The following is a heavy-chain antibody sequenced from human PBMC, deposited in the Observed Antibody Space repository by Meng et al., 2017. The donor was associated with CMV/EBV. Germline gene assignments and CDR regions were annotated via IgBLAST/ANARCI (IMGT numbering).Heavy chain of an antibody. CDR2: ISSSGSTT. D-gene: IGHD1-26*01. CDR3: ARVGDLAHYFDY. J-gene: IGHJ4*02. CDR1: GFTFSDYY. Sequence: GESLKISCAASGFTFSDYYMSWIRQAPGKGLEWVSYISSSGSTTYYADSVKGRFTISRDDAKNSLSLQMNSLRADDTAVYYCARVGDLAHYFDYWGQGTLVTVSS. V-gene: IGHV3-11*04.